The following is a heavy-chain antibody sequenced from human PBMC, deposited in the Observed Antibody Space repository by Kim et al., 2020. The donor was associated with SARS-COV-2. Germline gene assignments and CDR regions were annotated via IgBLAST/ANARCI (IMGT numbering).Heavy chain of an antibody. CDR1: GFTLGDFY. Sequence: GGSLRLSCVASGFTLGDFYMTWIRQAPGKGLEGISYISNTGSSVKYADSVKGRFTTSRDNAKNSLYLQMSGLRAEDTAVYYCARDFRYNGMDVWGQGATVTVSS. J-gene: IGHJ6*02. V-gene: IGHV3-11*01. CDR3: ARDFRYNGMDV. CDR2: ISNTGSSV.